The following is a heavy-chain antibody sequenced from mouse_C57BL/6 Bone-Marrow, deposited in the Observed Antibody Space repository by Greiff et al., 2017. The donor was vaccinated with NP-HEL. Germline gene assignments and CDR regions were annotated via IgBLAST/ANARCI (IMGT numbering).Heavy chain of an antibody. CDR2: IYPRSGTT. CDR3: ARWDYYGLFDY. V-gene: IGHV1-81*01. D-gene: IGHD1-1*01. J-gene: IGHJ2*01. Sequence: QVQLQQSGAELARPGASVKLSCKASGYTFTSYGISWVKQRTGQGLEWIGEIYPRSGTTYYNEKFKGKATLTADKSSSTAYMELRSRTSEDSAVYFCARWDYYGLFDYWGQGTTLTVSS. CDR1: GYTFTSYG.